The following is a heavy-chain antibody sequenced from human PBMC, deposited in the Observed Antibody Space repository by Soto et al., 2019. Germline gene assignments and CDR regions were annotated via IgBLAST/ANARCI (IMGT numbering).Heavy chain of an antibody. V-gene: IGHV3-23*01. CDR2: ISGSGGST. CDR3: AKLSRRGATTLPDVFDY. CDR1: GFTFSSYA. J-gene: IGHJ4*02. Sequence: GGSLRLSCAASGFTFSSYAMSWVRQAPGKGLEWVSAISGSGGSTYYADSVKGRFTISRDNSKNTLYLQMNSLRAEDTAVYYCAKLSRRGATTLPDVFDYWGQGTLVTVSS. D-gene: IGHD1-26*01.